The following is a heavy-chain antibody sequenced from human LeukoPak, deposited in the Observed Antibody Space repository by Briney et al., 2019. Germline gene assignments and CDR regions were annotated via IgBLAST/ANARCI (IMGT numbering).Heavy chain of an antibody. J-gene: IGHJ4*02. CDR1: GGSISSGSYY. Sequence: PSQTLSLTCTVSGGSISSGSYYWSWIRQPAGKGLEWIGRIYTSGSTNYNPSLKSRVTISVDTSKNQFSLKLSSVTAAHTAVYYCARDRGRIVVVIDYWGQGTLVTVSS. V-gene: IGHV4-61*02. CDR3: ARDRGRIVVVIDY. CDR2: IYTSGST. D-gene: IGHD3-22*01.